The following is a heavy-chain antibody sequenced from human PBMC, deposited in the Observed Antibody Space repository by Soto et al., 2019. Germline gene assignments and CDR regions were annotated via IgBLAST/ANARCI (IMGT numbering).Heavy chain of an antibody. Sequence: ASVKVSCKASGYTFTSYAMHWVRQAPGQRLEWMGWINAGNGNTKYSQKFQGRVTITRDTSASTAYMELSSLRSEDTAVYSCARPGDCSGGSCYVYFDYWGQGTLVTVSS. CDR2: INAGNGNT. D-gene: IGHD2-15*01. J-gene: IGHJ4*02. CDR1: GYTFTSYA. CDR3: ARPGDCSGGSCYVYFDY. V-gene: IGHV1-3*01.